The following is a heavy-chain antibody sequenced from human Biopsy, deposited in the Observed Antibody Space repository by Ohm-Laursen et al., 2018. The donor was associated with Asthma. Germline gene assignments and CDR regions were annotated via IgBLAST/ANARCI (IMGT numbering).Heavy chain of an antibody. J-gene: IGHJ4*01. V-gene: IGHV1-58*01. CDR3: AAGRTSLQGESLI. CDR2: IVFASGAT. D-gene: IGHD2/OR15-2a*01. CDR1: GVALSGYT. Sequence: SVKVSCKTSGVALSGYTFEWVRQARGLGLEWIAWIVFASGATNYARNFQDRLTVTRDMSAGSVSMELRGLSSTDTAVYYCAAGRTSLQGESLIWGQGTLVSVSS.